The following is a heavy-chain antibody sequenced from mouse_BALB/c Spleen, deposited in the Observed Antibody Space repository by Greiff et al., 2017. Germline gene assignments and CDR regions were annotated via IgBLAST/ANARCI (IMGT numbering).Heavy chain of an antibody. CDR3: TREGETTAFAY. CDR2: ISSGGSYT. D-gene: IGHD1-2*01. V-gene: IGHV5-6-4*01. Sequence: EVQRVESGGGLVKPGGSLKLSCAASGFTFSSYTMSWVRQTPEKRLEWVATISSGGSYTYYPDSVKGRFTISRDNAKNTLYLQMSSLKSEDTAMYYCTREGETTAFAYWGQGTLVTVSA. CDR1: GFTFSSYT. J-gene: IGHJ3*01.